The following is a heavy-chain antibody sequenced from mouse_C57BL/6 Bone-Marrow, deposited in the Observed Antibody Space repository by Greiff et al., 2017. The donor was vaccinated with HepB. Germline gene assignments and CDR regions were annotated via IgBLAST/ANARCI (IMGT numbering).Heavy chain of an antibody. CDR3: TQTAQATYFDY. D-gene: IGHD3-2*02. CDR2: IDPENGDT. CDR1: GFNIKDDY. Sequence: VQLKQSGAELVRPGASVKLSCTASGFNIKDDYMHWVKQRPEQGLEWIGWIDPENGDTEYASKFQGKATITADTSSNTAYLQLSSRTSEDTAVYYCTQTAQATYFDYWGQGTTLTVSS. J-gene: IGHJ2*01. V-gene: IGHV14-4*01.